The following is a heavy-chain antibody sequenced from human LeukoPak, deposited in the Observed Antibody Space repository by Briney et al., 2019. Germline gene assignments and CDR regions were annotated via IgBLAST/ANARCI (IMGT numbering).Heavy chain of an antibody. CDR2: IRYDGSNK. J-gene: IGHJ6*02. Sequence: PGGSLRLSCAASGFTFSSYGMHWVRQAPGKGLEWVAFIRYDGSNKYYADSVKGRFTISRDNSKNTLYLQMNSLRAEDTAVYYCAKDLDRVVVVVAATYHYYYYYGMDVWGQGTTVTVSS. V-gene: IGHV3-30*02. D-gene: IGHD2-15*01. CDR3: AKDLDRVVVVVAATYHYYYYYGMDV. CDR1: GFTFSSYG.